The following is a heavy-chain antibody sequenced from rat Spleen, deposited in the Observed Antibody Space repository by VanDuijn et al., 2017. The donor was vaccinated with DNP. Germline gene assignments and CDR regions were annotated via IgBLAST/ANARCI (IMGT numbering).Heavy chain of an antibody. D-gene: IGHD1-11*01. Sequence: QVQLKESGPGLVQPSQTLSLTCTVAGFSLTSYTVSWVRQPPGKGLEWMASMSSGGSTDYTSALKSRRSISRDTAKSQVLLKMNSLQTEDTAMYFCASLRRASDYWGQGVMVTVSS. V-gene: IGHV2-6*01. CDR3: ASLRRASDY. CDR1: GFSLTSYT. CDR2: MSSGGST. J-gene: IGHJ2*01.